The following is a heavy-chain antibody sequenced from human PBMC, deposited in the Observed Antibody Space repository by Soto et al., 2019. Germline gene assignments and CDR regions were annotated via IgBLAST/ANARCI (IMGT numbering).Heavy chain of an antibody. V-gene: IGHV1-69*01. Sequence: QVQLVQSGAEVKKPESSVKVSCKASGGTFSSYAISWVRQAPGQGLEWMGGIIPIFGTANYAQKFQVRVTITADEATSTAYMELSSLRSEDTAVYYCSRENSERADTMIPPYDCSGMDVW. CDR1: GGTFSSYA. CDR3: SRENSERADTMIPPYDCSGMDV. D-gene: IGHD3-22*01. CDR2: IIPIFGTA. J-gene: IGHJ6*01.